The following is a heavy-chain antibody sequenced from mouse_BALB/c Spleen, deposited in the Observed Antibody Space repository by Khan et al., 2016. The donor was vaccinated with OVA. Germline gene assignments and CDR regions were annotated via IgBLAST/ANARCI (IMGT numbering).Heavy chain of an antibody. V-gene: IGHV1-74*01. CDR3: ARHDYGGFTY. J-gene: IGHJ3*01. D-gene: IGHD2-4*01. CDR1: GYTFTNYW. CDR2: IDPSNGET. Sequence: QVQLQQSGPDLVRPGASVKMSCKASGYTFTNYWIHWVKQRPGQGLEWIGMIDPSNGETILNKKFNDKATLNVAKSSNTAYMQLSSLTSEDSAVYSCARHDYGGFTYWGQGTLVTVSA.